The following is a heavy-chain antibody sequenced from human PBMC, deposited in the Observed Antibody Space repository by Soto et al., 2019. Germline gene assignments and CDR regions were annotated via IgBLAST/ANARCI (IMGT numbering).Heavy chain of an antibody. V-gene: IGHV3-30*18. J-gene: IGHJ6*02. Sequence: GGSLRLSCAASGFTLSSYGMHWVRQAPGKGLEWVAVISYDGSNKYYADSVKGRFTISRDNSKNTLYLQMNSLRAEDTAVYYCAKDSPEYSHLYGMDVWGQGTKVTFSS. D-gene: IGHD6-6*01. CDR1: GFTLSSYG. CDR2: ISYDGSNK. CDR3: AKDSPEYSHLYGMDV.